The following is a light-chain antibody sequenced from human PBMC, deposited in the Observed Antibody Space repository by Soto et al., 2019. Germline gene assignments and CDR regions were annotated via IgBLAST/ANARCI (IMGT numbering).Light chain of an antibody. CDR2: KAS. V-gene: IGKV1-5*03. Sequence: DFPMTQSPSTLSASVGDRVTITCRASQSVDGWLAWYQQKPGRAPRLLIYKASSLETGVPSRFSGSGSGTEFTLTISSLQPDDFATYYCQQYNGYSRTFGQGTKVEIK. CDR3: QQYNGYSRT. CDR1: QSVDGW. J-gene: IGKJ1*01.